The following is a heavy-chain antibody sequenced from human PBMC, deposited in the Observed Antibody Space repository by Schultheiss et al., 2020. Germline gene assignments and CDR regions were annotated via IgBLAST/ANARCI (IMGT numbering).Heavy chain of an antibody. V-gene: IGHV4-39*07. CDR1: GGSISSSSYY. J-gene: IGHJ4*02. D-gene: IGHD4-17*01. Sequence: SETLSLTCTVSGGSISSSSYYWGWIRQPPGKGLEWIGEINHSGSTNYNPSLKSRVTISVDTSKNQFSLKLSSVTAADTAVYYCATTVTTYFENWGQGTLVTVSS. CDR3: ATTVTTYFEN. CDR2: INHSGST.